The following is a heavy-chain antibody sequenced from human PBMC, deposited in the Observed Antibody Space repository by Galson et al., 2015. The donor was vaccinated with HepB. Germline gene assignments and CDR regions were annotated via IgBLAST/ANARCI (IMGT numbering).Heavy chain of an antibody. CDR2: IRGYNGHT. CDR1: GYSFSNSA. Sequence: SVKVSCKASGYSFSNSAIAWVRQAPGQGLEWMGWIRGYNGHTNHAQKFQGRVTMTTETSTSTAYMELRSLTSDDTAIYYCARDQGVAVTTGRFDYWGQGTLVTVSS. D-gene: IGHD4-17*01. J-gene: IGHJ4*02. CDR3: ARDQGVAVTTGRFDY. V-gene: IGHV1-18*01.